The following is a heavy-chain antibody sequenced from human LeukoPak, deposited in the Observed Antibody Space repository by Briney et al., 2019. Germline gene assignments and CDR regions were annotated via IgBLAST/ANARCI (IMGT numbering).Heavy chain of an antibody. J-gene: IGHJ5*02. V-gene: IGHV4-39*01. CDR2: VYSGGRA. Sequence: SETLSLTCTVSGASISGPTSYWGWIRQPPGKGLEWIASVYSGGRAYYNPSLKSRVIISVDTSNNNFSLSLISLPAADRAMFYCARHESGTGFDPWGQGTLVTVSS. CDR1: GASISGPTSY. D-gene: IGHD5-12*01. CDR3: ARHESGTGFDP.